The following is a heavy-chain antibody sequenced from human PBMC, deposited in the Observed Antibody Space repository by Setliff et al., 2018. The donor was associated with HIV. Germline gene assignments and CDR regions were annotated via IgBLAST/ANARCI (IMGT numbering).Heavy chain of an antibody. D-gene: IGHD6-13*01. V-gene: IGHV4-4*02. CDR2: IYHSGSA. Sequence: SETLSLTCAVSGGSISSSNWWSWVRQPPGKGLEWIGEIYHSGSANYNPSLKSRVIISIDKPKNKFSLKESSVTAADTAVYYCARILVAAAGTGFDPWGQGILVTVS. J-gene: IGHJ5*02. CDR1: GGSISSSNW. CDR3: ARILVAAAGTGFDP.